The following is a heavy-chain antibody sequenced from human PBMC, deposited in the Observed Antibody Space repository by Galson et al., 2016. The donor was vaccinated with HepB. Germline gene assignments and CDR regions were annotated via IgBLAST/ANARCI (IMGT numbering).Heavy chain of an antibody. J-gene: IGHJ6*02. CDR3: AGLPGGSYYGLDV. Sequence: LSLTCTVSGDSVSSGSDYWSWIRQPPGRGLEWIGYIHYSETTNYNPSLKGRVTISVDTSKNEFSLRLSSVTAADTAVYYCAGLPGGSYYGLDVWGQGTTVTVSS. V-gene: IGHV4-61*01. CDR2: IHYSETT. D-gene: IGHD3-10*01. CDR1: GDSVSSGSDY.